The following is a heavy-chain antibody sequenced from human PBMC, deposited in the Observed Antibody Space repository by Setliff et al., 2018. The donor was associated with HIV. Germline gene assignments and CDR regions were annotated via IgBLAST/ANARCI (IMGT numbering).Heavy chain of an antibody. Sequence: SETLSLTCTVSGGSISSHYWSWIRQPPGKGLEWIGYMFYNGRSNYNPSLKSRATISVDASKNQLSLRLTSVTAADTAVYYCARGAPYCNHGICHLFDYWGHGNLVTVSS. CDR1: GGSISSHY. CDR3: ARGAPYCNHGICHLFDY. J-gene: IGHJ4*01. CDR2: MFYNGRS. D-gene: IGHD2-8*01. V-gene: IGHV4-59*11.